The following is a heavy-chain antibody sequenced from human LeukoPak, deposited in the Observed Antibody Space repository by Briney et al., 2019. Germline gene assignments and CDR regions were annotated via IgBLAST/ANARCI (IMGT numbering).Heavy chain of an antibody. V-gene: IGHV3-74*01. CDR2: INSDGSST. CDR1: GFTFSSYW. D-gene: IGHD3-3*01. CDR3: ARDSRITIFGVVIRPRNWFGP. J-gene: IGHJ5*02. Sequence: GGSLRLSCAASGFTFSSYWMHWVRQAPGKGLVWVSRINSDGSSTSYADSVKGRFTISRDNAKNTLYLQMNSLRAEDMAVYYCARDSRITIFGVVIRPRNWFGPWGQGTLVTISS.